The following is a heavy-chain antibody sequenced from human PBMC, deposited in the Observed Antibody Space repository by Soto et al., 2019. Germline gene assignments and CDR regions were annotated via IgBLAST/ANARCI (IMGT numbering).Heavy chain of an antibody. D-gene: IGHD2-21*02. J-gene: IGHJ6*02. Sequence: QITLKESGPTLVKPTQTLTLTCTFSGFSLSTGGMGVGWIRQPPGKALEWLALIYWDGDRRYRPSLMSRLTIAKDTSKTQVVLTMTNMDPVDTATYYCVHSRCGGDCLQSYSSHSYYGMDIWGQGTTVTVSS. V-gene: IGHV2-5*02. CDR3: VHSRCGGDCLQSYSSHSYYGMDI. CDR1: GFSLSTGGMG. CDR2: IYWDGDR.